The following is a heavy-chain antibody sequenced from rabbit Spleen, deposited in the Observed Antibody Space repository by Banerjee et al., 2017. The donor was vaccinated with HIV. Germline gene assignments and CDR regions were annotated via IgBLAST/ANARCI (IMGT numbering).Heavy chain of an antibody. CDR1: GFPFNDNYW. J-gene: IGHJ2*01. CDR2: IDTNDGDT. D-gene: IGHD1-1*01. Sequence: QEQVEESGGDLVKPEGSLTLTCTASGFPFNDNYWICWVRQAPGKGLEWIACIDTNDGDTDYANWPKGRFTISKTSSTTVTLQMTSLTAADTATYFCARNYVNAFDPWGPGTLVTVS. CDR3: ARNYVNAFDP. V-gene: IGHV1S45*01.